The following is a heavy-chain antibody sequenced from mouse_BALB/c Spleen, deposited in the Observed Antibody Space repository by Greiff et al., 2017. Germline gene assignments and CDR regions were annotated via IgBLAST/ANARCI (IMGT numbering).Heavy chain of an antibody. Sequence: VQLQQSGAELVRSGASVKLSCTASGFNIKDYYMHWVKQRPEQGLEWIGWIDPENGDTEYAPKFQGKATMTADTSSNTAYLQLSSLTSEDTAVYYGNADGNYGLFDYWGQGTTLTVSS. CDR2: IDPENGDT. J-gene: IGHJ2*01. V-gene: IGHV14-4*02. CDR1: GFNIKDYY. CDR3: NADGNYGLFDY. D-gene: IGHD2-1*01.